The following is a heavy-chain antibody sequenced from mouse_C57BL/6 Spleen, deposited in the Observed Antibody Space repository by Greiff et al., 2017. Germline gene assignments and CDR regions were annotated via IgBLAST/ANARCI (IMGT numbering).Heavy chain of an antibody. V-gene: IGHV5-6*01. CDR3: ARLPNYYGSSTFAY. D-gene: IGHD1-1*01. Sequence: VQLKESGGDLVKPGGSLKLSCAASGFTFSSYGMSWVRQTPDKRLEWVATISSGGSYTYYPDSVKGRFTISRDNAKNTLYLQMSSLKSEDTAMYYCARLPNYYGSSTFAYWGQGTLVTVSA. CDR2: ISSGGSYT. J-gene: IGHJ3*01. CDR1: GFTFSSYG.